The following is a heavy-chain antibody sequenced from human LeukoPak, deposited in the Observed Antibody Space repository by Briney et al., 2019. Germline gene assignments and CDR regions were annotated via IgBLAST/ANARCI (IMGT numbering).Heavy chain of an antibody. Sequence: PSETLSLTCTVSGYSISSGYYWGWIRHSPGKGLEWIGSIYHGSNTYYNPSLKSRATISVDNSENTFTLKLNSVSAEDTAVYYCARDPTWGAGNYFHAMDVWGIGTTVSVS. CDR1: GYSISSGYY. D-gene: IGHD3-16*01. V-gene: IGHV4-38-2*02. CDR3: ARDPTWGAGNYFHAMDV. CDR2: IYHGSNT. J-gene: IGHJ6*04.